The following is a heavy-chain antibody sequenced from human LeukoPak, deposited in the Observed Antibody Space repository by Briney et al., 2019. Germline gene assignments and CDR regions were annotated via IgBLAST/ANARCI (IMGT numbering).Heavy chain of an antibody. J-gene: IGHJ4*02. CDR2: IYTSGST. V-gene: IGHV4-59*10. Sequence: SETLSLTCAVYGGSFSGYYWSWIRQPAGKGLEWIGRIYTSGSTNYNPSLKSRVTMSVDTSKNQFSLKLSSVTAADTAVYYCARGDGYNYGVDYWGQGTLVTVSS. D-gene: IGHD5-24*01. CDR1: GGSFSGYY. CDR3: ARGDGYNYGVDY.